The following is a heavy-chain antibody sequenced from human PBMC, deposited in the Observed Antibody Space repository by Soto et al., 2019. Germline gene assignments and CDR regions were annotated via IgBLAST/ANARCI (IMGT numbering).Heavy chain of an antibody. Sequence: QVQLQASGPGLVKPSETLSLTCTVSSDSIAGENWWSWVRQPPGMGLEWLGEIFHTGGTNYNPSLKSRATMEVDKSKTVFSLKLISAPAAATAVYYCARVFSSGSGLMYYFDFWAQGTLVSVSS. CDR1: SDSIAGENW. CDR3: ARVFSSGSGLMYYFDF. J-gene: IGHJ4*02. D-gene: IGHD6-25*01. CDR2: IFHTGGT. V-gene: IGHV4-4*02.